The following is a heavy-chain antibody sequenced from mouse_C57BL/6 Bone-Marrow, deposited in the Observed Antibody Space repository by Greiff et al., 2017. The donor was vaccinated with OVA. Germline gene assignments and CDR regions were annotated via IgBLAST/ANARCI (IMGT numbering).Heavy chain of an antibody. CDR3: ARERVYGNYVGYYAMDY. J-gene: IGHJ4*01. D-gene: IGHD2-1*01. CDR2: ILPGSGST. CDR1: GYTFTGYW. Sequence: VKLVESGAELMKPGASVKLSCKATGYTFTGYWIEWVKQRPGHGLEWIGEILPGSGSTNSNEKFKGKATFTADTSSNTAYMHRSSLPTEDSAIYYCARERVYGNYVGYYAMDYWGQGTSVTVSS. V-gene: IGHV1-9*01.